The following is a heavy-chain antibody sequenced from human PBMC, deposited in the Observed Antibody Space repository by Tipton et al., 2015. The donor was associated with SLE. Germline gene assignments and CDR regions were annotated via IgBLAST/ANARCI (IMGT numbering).Heavy chain of an antibody. CDR2: IRSKAYGETT. CDR1: GFTFGDHF. Sequence: RSLRLSCTASGFTFGDHFINWVRQAPGKGLEWVGFIRSKAYGETTEYAASVKGRFTISRDDSKSIAYLQMNSLNTEDTAVYYCVRDSSLWSTDYWGQGTLVTVSS. CDR3: VRDSSLWSTDY. D-gene: IGHD2-2*01. J-gene: IGHJ4*02. V-gene: IGHV3-49*04.